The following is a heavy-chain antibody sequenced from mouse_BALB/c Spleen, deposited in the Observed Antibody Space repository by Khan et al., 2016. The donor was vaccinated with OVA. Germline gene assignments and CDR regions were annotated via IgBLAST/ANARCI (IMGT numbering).Heavy chain of an antibody. CDR2: IWGGGST. CDR1: GFSLNDYG. CDR3: AKCVWSYYYSLDY. J-gene: IGHJ4*01. V-gene: IGHV2-6-5*01. Sequence: VQLQESGPGLVAPSQSLSITCTVSGFSLNDYGVSWIRQPPGKGLEWLGVIWGGGSTYYNSALKSRLSISKDNSKSQVFLKMSSLQTDDTAMCDCAKCVWSYYYSLDYWGQGTSVTVSS.